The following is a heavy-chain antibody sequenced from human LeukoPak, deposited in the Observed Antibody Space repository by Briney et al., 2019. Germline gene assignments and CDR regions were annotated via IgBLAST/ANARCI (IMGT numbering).Heavy chain of an antibody. Sequence: TLSLTCTVSGGSISSGSYYWSWIRQPAGKGLEWIGRIFTSGSTNYNPSLKGRVTISVDSSKSQFSLKLSSVTAADTAIYYCARDRTTVTTGKGFDYWGQGTLVTVSS. CDR3: ARDRTTVTTGKGFDY. J-gene: IGHJ4*02. D-gene: IGHD4-11*01. CDR2: IFTSGST. CDR1: GGSISSGSYY. V-gene: IGHV4-61*02.